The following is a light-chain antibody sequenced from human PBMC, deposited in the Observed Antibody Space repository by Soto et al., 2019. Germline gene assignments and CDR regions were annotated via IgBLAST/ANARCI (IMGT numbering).Light chain of an antibody. CDR3: SSYTGGSTSYV. CDR1: SSDVGAYTL. CDR2: EVS. Sequence: QSVLTQPASVSGSPGQSITISCTGTSSDVGAYTLVSWYQQYPGKAPRLIIYEVSKRPSGIPNRFSASKSDNTASLTISGLRAEDEADYYCSSYTGGSTSYVFGTGTKLTVL. V-gene: IGLV2-14*02. J-gene: IGLJ1*01.